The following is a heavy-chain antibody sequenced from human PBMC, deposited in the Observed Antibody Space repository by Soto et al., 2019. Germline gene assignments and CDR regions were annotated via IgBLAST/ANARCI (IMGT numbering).Heavy chain of an antibody. J-gene: IGHJ4*02. CDR2: IYYSGST. V-gene: IGHV4-59*01. D-gene: IGHD5-18*01. Sequence: PSETLSLTCTVSGGSISSYYWSWIRQPPGKGLEWIGYIYYSGSTNYNPSLKSRVTISVDTSKNQFSLKLSSVTAADTAVYYCARGRVGYSYGDEDYWGQGTLVTVSS. CDR3: ARGRVGYSYGDEDY. CDR1: GGSISSYY.